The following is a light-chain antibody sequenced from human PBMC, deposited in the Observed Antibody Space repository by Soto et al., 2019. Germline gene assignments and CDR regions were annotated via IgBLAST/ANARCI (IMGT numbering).Light chain of an antibody. J-gene: IGLJ2*01. Sequence: QSVLTQPPSVSGAPGQRITISCTGSSSNIGAGYGVHWYQQLPGTAPKLLIYVNSNRPSGVPDRFSGSKSGTSASLAITGLHAEDEADYYCQSYDSSLSAHVVFGGGTQLTVL. CDR1: SSNIGAGYG. CDR3: QSYDSSLSAHVV. V-gene: IGLV1-40*01. CDR2: VNS.